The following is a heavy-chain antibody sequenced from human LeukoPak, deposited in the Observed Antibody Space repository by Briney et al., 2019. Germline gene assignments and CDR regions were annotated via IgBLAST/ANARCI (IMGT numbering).Heavy chain of an antibody. D-gene: IGHD6-13*01. V-gene: IGHV1-69*04. J-gene: IGHJ4*02. Sequence: SVTVSCKASGGTFSSYAISWVRQAPGQGLEWMGRIIPILGIANYAQKFQGRVTITADKSTSTAYMELSSLRSEDTAVYYCASLSYTIAAAGSNYFDYWGQGTLVTVSS. CDR3: ASLSYTIAAAGSNYFDY. CDR1: GGTFSSYA. CDR2: IIPILGIA.